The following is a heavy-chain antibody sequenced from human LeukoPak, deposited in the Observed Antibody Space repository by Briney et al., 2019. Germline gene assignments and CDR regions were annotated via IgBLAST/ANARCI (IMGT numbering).Heavy chain of an antibody. CDR3: AKMDYDFWSGPHY. V-gene: IGHV3-21*04. J-gene: IGHJ4*02. CDR1: GFTFSSYS. Sequence: GGSLRLSCAASGFTFSSYSMNWVRQAPGKGLEWVSSISSSSSYIYYADSVKGRFTISGDNSKNTLYLQMNSLRAEDTAVYYCAKMDYDFWSGPHYWGQGTLVTVSS. CDR2: ISSSSSYI. D-gene: IGHD3-3*01.